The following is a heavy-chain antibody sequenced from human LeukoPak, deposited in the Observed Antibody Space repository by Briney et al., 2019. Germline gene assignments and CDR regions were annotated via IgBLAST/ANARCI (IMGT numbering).Heavy chain of an antibody. CDR2: ISASNGNT. J-gene: IGHJ4*02. D-gene: IGHD6-13*01. Sequence: ASVKVSCKASGYTFTSYGFSWVRQAAGQGLEWMGWISASNGNTDYAQKFQGRVTMTTDTATTTAYMELRSLRSDDTAVYYCATDTSYSWYDTFGEYWGQGTLVTVSS. CDR3: ATDTSYSWYDTFGEY. CDR1: GYTFTSYG. V-gene: IGHV1-18*01.